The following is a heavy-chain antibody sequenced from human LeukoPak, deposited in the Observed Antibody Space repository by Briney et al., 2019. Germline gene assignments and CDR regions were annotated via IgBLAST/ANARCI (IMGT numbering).Heavy chain of an antibody. CDR3: ASRYSYGSFDY. J-gene: IGHJ4*02. D-gene: IGHD5-18*01. V-gene: IGHV4-59*12. Sequence: TSETLSLTCTVSGGSISSYYWSWIRQPPGKGLEWIGYIYYSGSTNYNPSLKSRVTISVDKSKNQFSLKLSSVTAADTAVYYCASRYSYGSFDYWGQGTLVTVSS. CDR2: IYYSGST. CDR1: GGSISSYY.